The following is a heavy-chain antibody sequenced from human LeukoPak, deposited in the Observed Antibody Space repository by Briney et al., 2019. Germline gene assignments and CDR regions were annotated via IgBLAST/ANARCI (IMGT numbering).Heavy chain of an antibody. CDR1: GYTFTSYD. CDR2: MNPNSGNT. Sequence: ASVKVSCKASGYTFTSYDINWVRQATGQGLEWMGWMNPNSGNTGYAQKFQGRVTITRNTSISTAYMELSSLRSEDTAVYYCARGPRGFIAAAGTYYYYYMDVWGKGTTVTVSS. CDR3: ARGPRGFIAAAGTYYYYYMDV. V-gene: IGHV1-8*03. D-gene: IGHD6-13*01. J-gene: IGHJ6*03.